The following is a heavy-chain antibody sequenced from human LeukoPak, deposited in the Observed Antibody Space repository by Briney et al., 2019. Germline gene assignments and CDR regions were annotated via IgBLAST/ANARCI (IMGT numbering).Heavy chain of an antibody. J-gene: IGHJ5*02. CDR2: IYSGGST. CDR3: ARGRGSGSYFFSRSGLWFDP. D-gene: IGHD3-10*01. CDR1: GFTVSSNY. V-gene: IGHV3-53*01. Sequence: GGSLRLSCAASGFTVSSNYMSWVRQAPGRGLEWVSVIYSGGSTYYADSVKGRFTISRDNSKNTLYLQMNSLRAEDTAVYYCARGRGSGSYFFSRSGLWFDPWGQGTLVTVSS.